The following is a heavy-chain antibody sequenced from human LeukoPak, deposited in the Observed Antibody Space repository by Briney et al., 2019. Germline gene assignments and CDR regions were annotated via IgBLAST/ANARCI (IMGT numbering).Heavy chain of an antibody. CDR2: INSGGGNT. D-gene: IGHD3-10*01. J-gene: IGHJ4*02. Sequence: PGGSLRLSCAASGFTFNSHPMSWVRQAPGEGLEWVSAINSGGGNTYYADSVKGRFTISRDNSRNTLFLQMSSLRAEDTAVYYCAKARHLMVRGAHTYFDYWGQGTLVTVSS. CDR3: AKARHLMVRGAHTYFDY. CDR1: GFTFNSHP. V-gene: IGHV3-23*01.